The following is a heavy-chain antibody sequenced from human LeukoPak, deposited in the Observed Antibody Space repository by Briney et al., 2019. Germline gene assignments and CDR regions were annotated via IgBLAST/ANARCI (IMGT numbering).Heavy chain of an antibody. CDR3: ARGRRAARRTGATKSSRLRYSFDY. V-gene: IGHV1-18*01. CDR1: VYTFTNYP. CDR2: ISTYNDYT. J-gene: IGHJ4*02. Sequence: ASVTVSCKASVYTFTNYPTNGVRQAPGQGLEGMGFISTYNDYTHYSQTFQDRVTMTTDTSTDTVYMELRSLRSDDTAVYYCARGRRAARRTGATKSSRLRYSFDYWGEGTLVTVSS. D-gene: IGHD6-6*01.